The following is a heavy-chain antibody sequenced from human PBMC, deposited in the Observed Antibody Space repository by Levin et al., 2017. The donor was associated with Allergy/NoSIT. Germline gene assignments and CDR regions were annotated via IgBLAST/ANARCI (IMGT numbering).Heavy chain of an antibody. CDR3: VRERVGYFDI. J-gene: IGHJ3*02. CDR2: TYHSGST. CDR1: GYSITSDHS. Sequence: SSETLSLTCAVSGYSITSDHSWGWIRQSPGKGLELIVSTYHSGSTYYNPSLKSRVTNSRDTSKNQFSLNLSSVTAADTATYYCVRERVGYFDIWGQGIMVTVST. D-gene: IGHD3-22*01. V-gene: IGHV4-38-2*02.